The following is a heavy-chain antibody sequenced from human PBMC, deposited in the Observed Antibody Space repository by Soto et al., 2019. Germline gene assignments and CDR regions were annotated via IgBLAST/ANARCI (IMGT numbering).Heavy chain of an antibody. D-gene: IGHD2-15*01. V-gene: IGHV4-34*01. Sequence: SETLSLTCAVYGGSFSGYYWSWIRQPPGKGLELIGEINHSGSTNYNPSLKSRVTISVDTFKNQFSLKLSSVTAADTAVYYCARLLGYCSGGSCYSWGGYYYYYGMDVWGQGTTVTVSS. CDR1: GGSFSGYY. J-gene: IGHJ6*02. CDR2: INHSGST. CDR3: ARLLGYCSGGSCYSWGGYYYYYGMDV.